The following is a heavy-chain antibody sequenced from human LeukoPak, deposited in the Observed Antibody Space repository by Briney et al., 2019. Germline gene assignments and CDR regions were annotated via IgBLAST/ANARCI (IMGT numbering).Heavy chain of an antibody. Sequence: ASVKVSCKASGYTFTSYYMHWVRQAPGQGLEWMGIINPSGGSTSCAQKFQGRVTMTRDTSTSTVYMELSSLRSDDTAVYYCARDILGRSNGGSNYFGMEVWGQGTTVTVSS. CDR1: GYTFTSYY. D-gene: IGHD2-15*01. CDR2: INPSGGST. V-gene: IGHV1-46*01. CDR3: ARDILGRSNGGSNYFGMEV. J-gene: IGHJ6*02.